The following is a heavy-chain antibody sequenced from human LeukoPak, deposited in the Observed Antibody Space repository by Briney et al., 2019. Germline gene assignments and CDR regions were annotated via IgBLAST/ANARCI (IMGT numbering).Heavy chain of an antibody. D-gene: IGHD3-3*01. V-gene: IGHV3-11*04. CDR3: ARPYDFWSGYPDY. J-gene: IGHJ4*02. CDR2: ISSSGSTI. Sequence: NPGGSLRLSCAASGFTFSDYYMSWIRQAPGKGLEWVSYISSSGSTIYYADSVKGRFTISRDNAKNSLYLQMNSLRAEDTAVYYCARPYDFWSGYPDYWGQGTLVTASS. CDR1: GFTFSDYY.